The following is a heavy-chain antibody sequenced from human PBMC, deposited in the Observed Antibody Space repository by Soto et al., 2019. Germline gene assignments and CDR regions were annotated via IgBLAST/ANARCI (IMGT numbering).Heavy chain of an antibody. J-gene: IGHJ5*02. CDR1: GYSFTIYW. CDR2: IYPGDSDT. CDR3: ARQIAAAVNWFDP. D-gene: IGHD6-13*01. V-gene: IGHV5-51*01. Sequence: PGESLKISCKGSGYSFTIYWIGWVRQMPGKGLEWVGIIYPGDSDTRYSPFFQGQVTISADKSISTAYLQWSSLKASDTAMYYCARQIAAAVNWFDPWGQGTLVTVSS.